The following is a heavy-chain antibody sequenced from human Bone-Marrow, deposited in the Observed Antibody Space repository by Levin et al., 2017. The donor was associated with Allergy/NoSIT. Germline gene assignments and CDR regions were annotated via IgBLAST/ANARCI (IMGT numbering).Heavy chain of an antibody. CDR3: ARDLPTEYYYYYYGLDV. J-gene: IGHJ6*02. CDR2: INPDDGTT. Sequence: ASVKVSCTASGYTFTSYQIHWVRQAPGQGLEWLGMINPDDGTTTYSENFQGRLTMTSDTSTRTVYMELSSLRSEDTAVYYCARDLPTEYYYYYYGLDVWGHGTTVTVSS. V-gene: IGHV1-46*01. D-gene: IGHD1-14*01. CDR1: GYTFTSYQ.